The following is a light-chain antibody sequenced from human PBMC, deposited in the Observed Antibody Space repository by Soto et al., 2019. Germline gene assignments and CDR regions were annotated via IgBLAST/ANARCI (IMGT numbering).Light chain of an antibody. Sequence: EIVMTQSPATLSVSPGERATLPCRASQSVSSNLAWYQQKPGQAPRLLIYGASTRATGIPARFSGSGSGTEFTLTISSLQSEDFAVYYCHHYKNWPLTFGGGTKVDIK. J-gene: IGKJ4*01. V-gene: IGKV3-15*01. CDR2: GAS. CDR3: HHYKNWPLT. CDR1: QSVSSN.